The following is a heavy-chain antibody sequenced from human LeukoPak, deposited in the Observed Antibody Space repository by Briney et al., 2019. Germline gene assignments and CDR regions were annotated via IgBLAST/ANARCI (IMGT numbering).Heavy chain of an antibody. V-gene: IGHV4-39*01. CDR2: IHYSGNT. J-gene: IGHJ4*02. CDR1: GGSTSSSNYY. D-gene: IGHD3-3*01. CDR3: ARLGAGPTYYDFWSGYSSFYFDY. Sequence: SETLSPTCTVSGGSTSSSNYYWGWIRQPPGKGLEWIGGIHYSGNTYYIPSLKSRVTISVDTSKNQFSLKLSSVTAADTAVYYCARLGAGPTYYDFWSGYSSFYFDYWGQGTLVTVSS.